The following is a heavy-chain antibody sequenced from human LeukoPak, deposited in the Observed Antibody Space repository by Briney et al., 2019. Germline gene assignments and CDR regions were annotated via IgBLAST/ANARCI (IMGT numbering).Heavy chain of an antibody. J-gene: IGHJ6*02. CDR2: INEDGSEK. V-gene: IGHV3-7*01. CDR3: ARELGSYEGGYYGMDV. CDR1: GFTFSTRW. D-gene: IGHD1-26*01. Sequence: GGSLRLSCAASGFTFSTRWMSWVRQAPGRGLEWVANINEDGSEKNYVESLKGRFTISRDNAKNSLYLQMNSLRAEDTALYYCARELGSYEGGYYGMDVWGQGTTVTVSS.